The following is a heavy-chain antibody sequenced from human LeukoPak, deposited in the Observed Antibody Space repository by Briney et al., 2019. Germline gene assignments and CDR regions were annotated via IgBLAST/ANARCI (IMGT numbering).Heavy chain of an antibody. J-gene: IGHJ1*01. CDR3: ARGAHVLRYFDWSAGVTEYFRH. D-gene: IGHD3-9*01. CDR1: GGSFSGYY. V-gene: IGHV4-34*01. CDR2: INHSGST. Sequence: PSETLSLTCAVYGGSFSGYYWSWIRQPPGKGLEWIGEINHSGSTNYNPSLKSRVTISVDTSKNQFSLKLSSVTAADTAVYYCARGAHVLRYFDWSAGVTEYFRHWGQGTLVTVSS.